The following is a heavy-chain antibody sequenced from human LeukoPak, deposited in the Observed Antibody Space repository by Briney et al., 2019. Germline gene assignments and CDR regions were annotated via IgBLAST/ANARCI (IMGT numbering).Heavy chain of an antibody. CDR2: ISSNGGST. CDR3: AKFRGVSRSEYYMNV. D-gene: IGHD6-6*01. J-gene: IGHJ6*03. V-gene: IGHV3-64*01. Sequence: GGSLRLSCAASGFTFSSYAMHWVRQAPGKGLEYVSAISSNGGSTYYANSVKGRFTISRDNSKNTLYLQMNSLRAEDTAVYYCAKFRGVSRSEYYMNVWGKGTTVTISS. CDR1: GFTFSSYA.